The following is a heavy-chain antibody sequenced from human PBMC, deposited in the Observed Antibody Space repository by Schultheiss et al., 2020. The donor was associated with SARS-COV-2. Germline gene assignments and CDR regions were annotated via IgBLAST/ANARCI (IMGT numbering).Heavy chain of an antibody. J-gene: IGHJ6*02. CDR3: AKDLALVPAGYYYGMDV. V-gene: IGHV3-23*01. CDR2: ISGSGGST. CDR1: GFTFDVYD. D-gene: IGHD2-2*01. Sequence: GGSLRLSCEASGFTFDVYDMSWVRQAPGKGLEWVSAISGSGGSTYYADSVKGRFTISRDNAKNTLYLQMNSLRAEDTAVYYCAKDLALVPAGYYYGMDVWGQGTTVTVSS.